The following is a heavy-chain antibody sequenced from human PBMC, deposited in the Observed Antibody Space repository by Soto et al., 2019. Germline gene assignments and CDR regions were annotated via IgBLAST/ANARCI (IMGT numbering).Heavy chain of an antibody. CDR1: GFTFGSYA. J-gene: IGHJ4*02. Sequence: GGSLRLSCAASGFTFGSYALSWVRHAPGKGLEWVSAISGSGISTYYADSVKGRFTISRDNSKNTLYLQMNSLRAEDTAVYYCVKDRSARPLYFFEYWGPGTLVTVSS. V-gene: IGHV3-23*01. CDR3: VKDRSARPLYFFEY. D-gene: IGHD6-6*01. CDR2: ISGSGIST.